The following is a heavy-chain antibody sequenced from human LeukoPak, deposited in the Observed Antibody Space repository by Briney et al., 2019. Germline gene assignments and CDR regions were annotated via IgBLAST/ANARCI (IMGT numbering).Heavy chain of an antibody. V-gene: IGHV4-34*01. Sequence: PSETLSLTCAVYGGSFSGYYWSWIRQPPGKGLEWIGEINHSGSTNYNPSLKSRVTISVDTSKNQFSLKLSSVTAADTAVYYCASDRIAAAAWFDYWGQEPWSPSPQ. CDR3: ASDRIAAAAWFDY. CDR2: INHSGST. CDR1: GGSFSGYY. J-gene: IGHJ4*01. D-gene: IGHD6-13*01.